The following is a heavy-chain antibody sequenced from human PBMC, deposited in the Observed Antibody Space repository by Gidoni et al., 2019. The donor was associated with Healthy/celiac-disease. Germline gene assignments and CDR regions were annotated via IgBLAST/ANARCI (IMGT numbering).Heavy chain of an antibody. CDR3: ASLPRPTTAAGYFDL. D-gene: IGHD1-1*01. CDR1: GFTFSSYW. V-gene: IGHV3-74*01. CDR2: INSDGSST. J-gene: IGHJ2*01. Sequence: EVQLVESGGGLVQPGGSLRLSCAASGFTFSSYWMHWVRQAPGKGLVWVSRINSDGSSTSYADFVKGRFTISRDNAKNTLYLQMNSLRAEDTAVYYCASLPRPTTAAGYFDLWGRGTLVTVSS.